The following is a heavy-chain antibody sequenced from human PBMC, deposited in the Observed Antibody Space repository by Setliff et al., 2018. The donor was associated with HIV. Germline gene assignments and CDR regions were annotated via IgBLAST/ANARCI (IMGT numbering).Heavy chain of an antibody. Sequence: SETLSLTCTVSGGSISSSSYYWGWIRQPPGKGLEWIGELSPSGTTRPNPSLQSRVIISLDTSKNQFSLKLTSVTAADTAMYYCAAFLVSPVTTQDYWGQGTPVTVSS. D-gene: IGHD4-17*01. CDR3: AAFLVSPVTTQDY. J-gene: IGHJ4*02. V-gene: IGHV4-39*01. CDR2: LSPSGTT. CDR1: GGSISSSSYY.